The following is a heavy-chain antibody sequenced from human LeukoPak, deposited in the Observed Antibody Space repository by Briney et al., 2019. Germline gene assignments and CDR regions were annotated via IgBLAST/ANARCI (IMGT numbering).Heavy chain of an antibody. CDR3: ARDGVTTADTLDY. J-gene: IGHJ4*02. Sequence: SETLSLTCTVSGGSISRSSYYWGWIRQPPGKGLEWIGEIYHSGSTNYNPSLKSRVTISVDKSKNQFSLKLSSVTAADTAVYYCARDGVTTADTLDYWGQGTLVTVSS. CDR1: GGSISRSSYY. D-gene: IGHD4-17*01. CDR2: IYHSGST. V-gene: IGHV4-39*07.